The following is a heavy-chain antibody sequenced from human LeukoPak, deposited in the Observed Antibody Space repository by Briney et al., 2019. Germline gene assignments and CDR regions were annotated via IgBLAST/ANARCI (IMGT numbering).Heavy chain of an antibody. J-gene: IGHJ3*02. CDR3: AKDIGPPLIAADWGDAFDI. CDR2: IKSKTDGGTT. D-gene: IGHD6-13*01. V-gene: IGHV3-15*05. Sequence: GGSLRLSCAASGFTFSDAWMSWVRQAPGKGLEWVGRIKSKTDGGTTDYAAPVKGRFTTSRDDSKNTLYLQMNSLRAEDTALYYCAKDIGPPLIAADWGDAFDIWGQGTMVTVSS. CDR1: GFTFSDAW.